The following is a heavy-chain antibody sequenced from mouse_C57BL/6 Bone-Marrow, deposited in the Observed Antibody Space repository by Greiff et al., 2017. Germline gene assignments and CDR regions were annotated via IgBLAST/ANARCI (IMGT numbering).Heavy chain of an antibody. CDR1: GYTFTDYY. CDR3: ARSGDVITTENYFDY. V-gene: IGHV1-26*01. Sequence: EVQLHQFGPELVKPGASVKISFKASGYTFTDYYMNWVKQSHGKSLEWIGDINPNNGGTNYNQKFKGKATLTVDKSSSTAYKELRSLTSEDSAVYYCARSGDVITTENYFDYWGQGTTLTVSS. J-gene: IGHJ2*01. CDR2: INPNNGGT. D-gene: IGHD2-4*01.